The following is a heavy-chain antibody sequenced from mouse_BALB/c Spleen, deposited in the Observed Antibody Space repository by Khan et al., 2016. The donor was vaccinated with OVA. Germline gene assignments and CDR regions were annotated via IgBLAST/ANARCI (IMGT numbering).Heavy chain of an antibody. J-gene: IGHJ3*01. D-gene: IGHD4-1*01. V-gene: IGHV5-6*01. CDR3: ASHLTGSFAY. CDR2: INSDGYYT. CDR1: GFTFSTYG. Sequence: EVQLLETGGDLVKPGGSLRLSCAASGFTFSTYGMSWVRQFPDKRLEWVATINSDGYYTYYPDTVKGRFPISRNNAENTLSLQMSSLKSEDTAIYYCASHLTGSFAYWGQGTLVTVST.